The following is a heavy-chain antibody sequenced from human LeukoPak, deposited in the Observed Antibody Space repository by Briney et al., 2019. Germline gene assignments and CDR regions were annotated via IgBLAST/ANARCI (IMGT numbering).Heavy chain of an antibody. V-gene: IGHV3-23*01. CDR3: ATSISMIVVVKQFDY. D-gene: IGHD3-22*01. J-gene: IGHJ4*02. CDR2: ISGSGGNT. CDR1: GFTFSNYA. Sequence: GGSLRLSCVASGFTFSNYAMTWVRQTPGKGLEWVSAISGSGGNTYYSDSVKGRFTISRDNSKSTLYLQMNSLRAEDTAVYCCATSISMIVVVKQFDYWGQGTLVTVSS.